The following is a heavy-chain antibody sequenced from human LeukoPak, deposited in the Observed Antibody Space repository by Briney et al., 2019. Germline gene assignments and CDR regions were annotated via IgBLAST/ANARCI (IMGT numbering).Heavy chain of an antibody. Sequence: PSETLSLTCTVSGGSISSGDYYWRWIRQPPGKGLEWIGYIYYSGRTYHNPSLKSRVTISVDTSKNQFSLKLSSVTAADTAVYYCASSNWNDVGWFDPWGQGTLVTVSS. CDR1: GGSISSGDYY. V-gene: IGHV4-30-4*08. D-gene: IGHD1-20*01. J-gene: IGHJ5*02. CDR2: IYYSGRT. CDR3: ASSNWNDVGWFDP.